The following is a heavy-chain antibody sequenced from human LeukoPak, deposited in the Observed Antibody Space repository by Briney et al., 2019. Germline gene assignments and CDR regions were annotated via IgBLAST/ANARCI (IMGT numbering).Heavy chain of an antibody. D-gene: IGHD2-2*02. J-gene: IGHJ3*02. CDR2: MGGSGGST. Sequence: GGSLRLSCAASGFTFSNYAMSWVRQAPGKGLEWVSAMGGSGGSTYYVDSVKGRFTISRDNSKNTLYLEMNSLRAEDTAVYHCAKGRSTSCYSASDIWGQGTMVTVSS. CDR1: GFTFSNYA. V-gene: IGHV3-23*01. CDR3: AKGRSTSCYSASDI.